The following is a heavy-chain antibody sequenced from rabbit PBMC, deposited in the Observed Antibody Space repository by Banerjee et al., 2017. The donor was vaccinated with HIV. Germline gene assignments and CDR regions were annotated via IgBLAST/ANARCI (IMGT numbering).Heavy chain of an antibody. D-gene: IGHD6-1*01. CDR3: ARGYGAATMYL. Sequence: QEQLVESGGGLVQPEGSLTLTCTTSVFSFSNSYWICWVRQAPGKGLEWIACIYAGSSGSTYYASWAKGRFTISKTSSTTVTLQMTSLTAADTATYFCARGYGAATMYLWGPGTLVTVS. J-gene: IGHJ4*01. CDR2: IYAGSSGST. V-gene: IGHV1S45*01. CDR1: VFSFSNSYW.